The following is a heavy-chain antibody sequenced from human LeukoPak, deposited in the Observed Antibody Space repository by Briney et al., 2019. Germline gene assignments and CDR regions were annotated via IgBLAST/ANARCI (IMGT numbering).Heavy chain of an antibody. CDR3: ARSGFYGDYPDY. CDR1: GYTFTSYD. D-gene: IGHD4-17*01. Sequence: VASVKVSCKASGYTFTSYDINWVRQATGQGLEWMGWMNPNSGNTGYAQKFQGRVTITRNTSISTAYMELSSLRSEDTAVYYCARSGFYGDYPDYWGQGTLVTVSS. V-gene: IGHV1-8*03. CDR2: MNPNSGNT. J-gene: IGHJ4*02.